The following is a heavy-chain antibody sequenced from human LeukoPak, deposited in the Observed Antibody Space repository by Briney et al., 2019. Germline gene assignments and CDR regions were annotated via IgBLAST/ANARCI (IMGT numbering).Heavy chain of an antibody. D-gene: IGHD6-19*01. V-gene: IGHV3-21*01. J-gene: IGHJ4*02. CDR3: ARGGIQVSGIDEFDY. CDR2: ISSSSSYI. Sequence: GGSLRLSCAASGFTFSSYSMNWVRQAPGKGLEWVSSISSSSSYIYYADSVKGRFTISRDNAEKSLYLQMNSLRAEDTAVYYCARGGIQVSGIDEFDYWGQGALVTVSS. CDR1: GFTFSSYS.